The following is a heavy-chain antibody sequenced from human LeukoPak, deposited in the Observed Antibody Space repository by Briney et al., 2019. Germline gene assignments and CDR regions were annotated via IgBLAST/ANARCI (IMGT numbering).Heavy chain of an antibody. CDR2: TYPGDSDT. CDR1: GYSFTSYW. V-gene: IGHV5-51*01. Sequence: GESLKISCKGSGYSFTSYWIGWVRQMPGKGLEWMGITYPGDSDTRYSPSFQGQVTISADKSISTAYLQWSSLKASDTAMYYCARSIRRNWNVFDYWGQGTLVTVSS. D-gene: IGHD1-20*01. J-gene: IGHJ4*02. CDR3: ARSIRRNWNVFDY.